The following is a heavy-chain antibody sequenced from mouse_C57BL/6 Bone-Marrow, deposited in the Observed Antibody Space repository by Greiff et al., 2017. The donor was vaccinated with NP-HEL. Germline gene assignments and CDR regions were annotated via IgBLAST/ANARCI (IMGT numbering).Heavy chain of an antibody. J-gene: IGHJ3*01. CDR1: GYTFTSYW. CDR3: ARDYGSSFAY. CDR2: IDPSDSYT. D-gene: IGHD1-1*01. Sequence: QVQLQQPGAELVMPGASVKLSCKASGYTFTSYWMHRVKQRPGQGLEWIGEIDPSDSYTNYNQKFKGKSTLTVDKSSSTAYMQLSSLTSEDSAVYYCARDYGSSFAYWGQGTLVTVSA. V-gene: IGHV1-69*01.